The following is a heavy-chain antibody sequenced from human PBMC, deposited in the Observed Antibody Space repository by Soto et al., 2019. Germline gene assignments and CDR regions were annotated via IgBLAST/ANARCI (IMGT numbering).Heavy chain of an antibody. CDR3: AKGDDFDWLLWYFDL. CDR1: GFTFSSYG. J-gene: IGHJ2*01. V-gene: IGHV3-30*18. Sequence: QVQLVESGGGVVQPGRSLRLSCAASGFTFSSYGMHWVRQAPGKGLEWVAVISYDGSNKYYADSVKGRFTISRDNSKNTLYLQMNSLRAEDTAVYYCAKGDDFDWLLWYFDLWGRGTLVTVSS. CDR2: ISYDGSNK. D-gene: IGHD3-9*01.